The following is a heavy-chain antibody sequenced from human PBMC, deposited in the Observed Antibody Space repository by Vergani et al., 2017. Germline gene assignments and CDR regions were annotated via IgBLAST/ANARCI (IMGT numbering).Heavy chain of an antibody. J-gene: IGHJ4*02. CDR2: IYYSGST. D-gene: IGHD5-12*01. CDR1: GYSIRNGYY. V-gene: IGHV4-38-2*01. CDR3: TRQPQEGASGPPAVPT. Sequence: QVQLQESGPGLVEPSETLSLTCAVSGYSIRNGYYWGWIRQPPGKGLEWIGSIYYSGSTHYNPSLKSRVTISVDTSKNDFSLKVTSVTAADTAVYYCTRQPQEGASGPPAVPTWGQG.